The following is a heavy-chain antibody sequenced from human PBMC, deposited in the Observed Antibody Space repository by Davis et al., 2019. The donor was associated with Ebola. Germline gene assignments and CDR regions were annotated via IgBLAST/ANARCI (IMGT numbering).Heavy chain of an antibody. J-gene: IGHJ6*02. CDR2: IYYSGST. D-gene: IGHD6-19*01. V-gene: IGHV4-59*12. CDR1: GGSISSYY. Sequence: MPSETLSLTCTVSGGSISSYYWSWIRQPPGKGLEWIGYIYYSGSTNYNPSLKSRVTISVDTSKNQFSLKLSSVTAADTAVYYCARVVGSGSGPYYGMDVWGQGTTVTVSS. CDR3: ARVVGSGSGPYYGMDV.